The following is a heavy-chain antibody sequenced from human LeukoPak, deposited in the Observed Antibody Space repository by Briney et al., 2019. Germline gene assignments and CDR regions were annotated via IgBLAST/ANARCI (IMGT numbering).Heavy chain of an antibody. D-gene: IGHD1-26*01. J-gene: IGHJ4*02. CDR1: GFTFSSYS. CDR2: ISSSSSYI. V-gene: IGHV3-21*01. CDR3: ARGSGRSYLPFDY. Sequence: GGSLRLSCAASGFTFSSYSMNWVRQAPGKGLEWVSSISSSSSYIYYADSVKGRFTISRDNAKNSLYLQMNSLRAEDTAVYYCARGSGRSYLPFDYWGQGTLVTVCS.